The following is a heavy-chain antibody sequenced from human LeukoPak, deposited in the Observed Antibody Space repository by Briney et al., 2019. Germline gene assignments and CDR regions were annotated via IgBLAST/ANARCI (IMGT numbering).Heavy chain of an antibody. CDR1: GGTFSSYA. CDR2: IIPILGIA. CDR3: ARGCSGGSCYLDY. J-gene: IGHJ4*02. D-gene: IGHD2-15*01. Sequence: SVKVSCKASGGTFSSYAISWVRQAPGQGLEWMGRIIPILGIANYAQKFQGRVTITADKSTSTAYMELSSLRPEDTAVYYCARGCSGGSCYLDYWGQGTLVTVSS. V-gene: IGHV1-69*04.